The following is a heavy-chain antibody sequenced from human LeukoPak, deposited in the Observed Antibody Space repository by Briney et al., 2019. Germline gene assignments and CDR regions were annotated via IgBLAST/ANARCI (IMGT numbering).Heavy chain of an antibody. CDR1: GGSIRSNNW. J-gene: IGHJ5*02. CDR3: ARVDAQGVPSP. Sequence: SGTLSLTCGVSGGSIRSNNWWSWVRQPPGKGLEWIGEIFHSESTNYNPSLKGRVTISVDKAKNQFSLRLSSVTAADTALYYCARVDAQGVPSPWGQGTLVTVSS. D-gene: IGHD3-16*01. V-gene: IGHV4-4*02. CDR2: IFHSEST.